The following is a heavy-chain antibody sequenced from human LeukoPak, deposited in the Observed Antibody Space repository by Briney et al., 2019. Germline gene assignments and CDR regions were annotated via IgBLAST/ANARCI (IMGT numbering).Heavy chain of an antibody. V-gene: IGHV3-9*01. CDR1: GFTFDNYA. Sequence: GRSLRLSCAASGFTFDNYAMHWVRQAPGKGLEWVSGISWNSGSIGYADSVKGRFTISRDNAKNTLYLAMNSLRAEDTAVYYCARHGGFLEWLLHLENWGQGTLVTVSS. CDR2: ISWNSGSI. J-gene: IGHJ4*02. CDR3: ARHGGFLEWLLHLEN. D-gene: IGHD3-3*01.